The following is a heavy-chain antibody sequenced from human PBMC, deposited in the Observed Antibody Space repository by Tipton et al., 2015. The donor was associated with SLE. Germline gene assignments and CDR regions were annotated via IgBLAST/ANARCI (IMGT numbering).Heavy chain of an antibody. Sequence: TLSLTCTVSGDSISSGGYYWSWIRQHPGKGLEWIGYIYYTGTTTYYNSFLKSRVTMSVDTSKNQFSLRLTSVIAADTAVYYCARLHGYSYGLNWFDPWGQGTLISVSS. CDR1: GDSISSGGYY. CDR2: IYYTGTTT. D-gene: IGHD5-18*01. J-gene: IGHJ5*02. CDR3: ARLHGYSYGLNWFDP. V-gene: IGHV4-31*03.